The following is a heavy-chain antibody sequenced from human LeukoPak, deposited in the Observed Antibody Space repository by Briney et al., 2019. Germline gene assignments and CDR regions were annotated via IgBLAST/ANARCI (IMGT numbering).Heavy chain of an antibody. CDR3: AKGSGSGWYGWFAP. D-gene: IGHD6-19*01. CDR2: LRGDGET. J-gene: IGHJ5*02. CDR1: GLTFSNYA. V-gene: IGHV3-23*01. Sequence: GGSLRLSCAASGLTFSNYAMSWVCQAPEGGLEWVSSLRGDGETFYTDSVKGRFTLSRDDSRNTVYLQLNNLRAEDTAVYFCAKGSGSGWYGWFAPWGQGTLVTVSS.